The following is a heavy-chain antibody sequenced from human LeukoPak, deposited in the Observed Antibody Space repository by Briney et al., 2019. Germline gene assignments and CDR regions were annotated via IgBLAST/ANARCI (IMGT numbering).Heavy chain of an antibody. CDR2: ISASGGST. D-gene: IGHD2-15*01. V-gene: IGHV3-23*01. Sequence: GGSLRLSCAASGFTFSSSAMSWVRQAPGKGLEWVSGISASGGSTYYAESVRGRFTISRDNSKNTLYVQMNSLRYKSTAVYYCAKDQWWESPLYLDSWGQGTLVTVSS. J-gene: IGHJ4*02. CDR3: AKDQWWESPLYLDS. CDR1: GFTFSSSA.